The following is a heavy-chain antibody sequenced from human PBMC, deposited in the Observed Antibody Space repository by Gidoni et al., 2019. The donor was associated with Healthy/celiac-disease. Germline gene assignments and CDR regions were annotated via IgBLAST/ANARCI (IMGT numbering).Heavy chain of an antibody. D-gene: IGHD2-21*02. CDR2: ISYDGSNK. V-gene: IGHV3-30*01. J-gene: IGHJ3*02. Sequence: QVQLVESGGGVVQPGRSLRLSCAASGFTFSSYAMHWVRQAPGKGLEWVAVISYDGSNKYYADSVKGRFTIARENSKNTLYLQMNSLRAEDTAVYYCAREVGVYCGGDCYNAFDIWGQGTMVTVSS. CDR1: GFTFSSYA. CDR3: AREVGVYCGGDCYNAFDI.